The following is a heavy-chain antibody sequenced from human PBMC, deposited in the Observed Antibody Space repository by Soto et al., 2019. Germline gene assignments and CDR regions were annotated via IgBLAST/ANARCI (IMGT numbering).Heavy chain of an antibody. J-gene: IGHJ5*02. CDR2: IFYSGVT. V-gene: IGHV4-39*01. D-gene: IGHD2-15*01. CDR3: ARRLGCSGGSCYSYWFDP. CDR1: GVSISSSSYY. Sequence: SETLSLTCTASGVSISSSSYYWGWIRQPPGKGLEWIGTIFYSGVTYYNPSLKSRVTISVDTSKNQFSLKLSSVTAADTAVYYCARRLGCSGGSCYSYWFDPWGQGTLVTVSS.